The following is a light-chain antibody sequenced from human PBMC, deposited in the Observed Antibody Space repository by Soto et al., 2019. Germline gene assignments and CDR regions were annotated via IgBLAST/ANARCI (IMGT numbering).Light chain of an antibody. CDR1: QSISTY. CDR3: QQFNNWPHT. J-gene: IGKJ5*01. V-gene: IGKV3-15*01. CDR2: VAS. Sequence: ILLTQSPATLSLSPGEIATLSCRASQSISTYLAWYQQKPGQPPRLLIYVASYRATGIPARFSGSGSGTEYTLTISNLQAEDFAVYYCQQFNNWPHTFGQGTRLEIK.